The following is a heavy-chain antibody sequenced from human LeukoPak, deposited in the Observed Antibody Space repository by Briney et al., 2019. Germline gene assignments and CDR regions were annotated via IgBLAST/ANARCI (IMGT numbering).Heavy chain of an antibody. J-gene: IGHJ6*03. V-gene: IGHV3-30*02. Sequence: GGSLRLSCAASGFTFSSYSMNWVRQAPGKGLEWVAFIRYDGSNKYYADSVKGRFTISRDNSKNTLYLQMNSLRAEDTAVYYCAKVNRYCSSTSCPSYGYYYMDVWGKGTTVTVSS. D-gene: IGHD2-2*01. CDR2: IRYDGSNK. CDR3: AKVNRYCSSTSCPSYGYYYMDV. CDR1: GFTFSSYS.